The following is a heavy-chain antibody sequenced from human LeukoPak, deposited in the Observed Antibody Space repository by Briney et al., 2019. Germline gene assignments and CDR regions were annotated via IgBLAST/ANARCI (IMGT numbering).Heavy chain of an antibody. CDR3: ARDYCTRGGDCYKEDLFDP. J-gene: IGHJ5*02. V-gene: IGHV1-18*01. CDR1: SYTFGIYG. CDR2: ISPYDGDT. Sequence: ASVKVSCKASSYTFGIYGISRVRQAPGQGLGWMAWISPYDGDTNYAQKFEGRVTMTTETSTNTAYMELRSLRSDDTAIYYCARDYCTRGGDCYKEDLFDPWGQGTLVTVSA. D-gene: IGHD2-21*02.